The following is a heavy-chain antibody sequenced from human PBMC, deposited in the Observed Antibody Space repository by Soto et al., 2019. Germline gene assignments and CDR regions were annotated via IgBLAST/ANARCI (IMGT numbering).Heavy chain of an antibody. D-gene: IGHD1-26*01. Sequence: QLRLQESGPGLVKPSETLSLTCTVSGGSISGTAYYWAWIRQPPGKGLEWIWSIHYSGATYHSPSLTSRVTMSVGSSEQLISLNLNSLTAADTAVYYCAINSGGLRSYFDYRDQGAPVTVSS. J-gene: IGHJ4*02. CDR1: GGSISGTAYY. CDR2: IHYSGAT. V-gene: IGHV4-39*01. CDR3: AINSGGLRSYFDY.